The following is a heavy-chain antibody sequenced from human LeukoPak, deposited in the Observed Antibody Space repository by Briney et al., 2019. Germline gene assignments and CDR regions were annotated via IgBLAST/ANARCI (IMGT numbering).Heavy chain of an antibody. CDR2: ISYDGSNK. J-gene: IGHJ4*02. V-gene: IGHV3-30*18. Sequence: QAGGSLRLSCAASGFTFSSYGMHWVRQAPGKGLEWVAVISYDGSNKYYADSVKGRFTISRDDSKNTLYLQMNSLRAEDTAVYYCAKVDSSGWYGFDYWGQGTLVTVSS. CDR1: GFTFSSYG. D-gene: IGHD6-19*01. CDR3: AKVDSSGWYGFDY.